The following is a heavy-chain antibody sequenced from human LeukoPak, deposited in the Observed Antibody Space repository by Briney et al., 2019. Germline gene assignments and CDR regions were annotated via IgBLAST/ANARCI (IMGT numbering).Heavy chain of an antibody. V-gene: IGHV3-9*01. CDR2: ISWNSGSI. D-gene: IGHD4-23*01. CDR3: AKDILRWSNKPNDAFDI. CDR1: GFTFDDYA. Sequence: GGSLRLSCAASGFTFDDYAMHWVRQAPGKGLEWVSGISWNSGSIGYADSVKGRFTISRDNAKNSLYLQMNSLRAEDTALYYCAKDILRWSNKPNDAFDIWGQGTMVTVSS. J-gene: IGHJ3*02.